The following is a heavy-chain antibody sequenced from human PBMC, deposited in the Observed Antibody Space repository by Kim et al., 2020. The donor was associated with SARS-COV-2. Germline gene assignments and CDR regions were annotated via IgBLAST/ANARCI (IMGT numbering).Heavy chain of an antibody. CDR1: GGSISSSSYY. D-gene: IGHD3-22*01. CDR3: ARQTGVMIAPDGMDV. Sequence: SETLSLTCTVSGGSISSSSYYWGWIRQPPGKGLEWIGSIYYSGSTYYNPSLKSRVTISVDTSKNQFSLKLSSVTAADTAVYYCARQTGVMIAPDGMDVWGDRATVTVSS. V-gene: IGHV4-39*01. J-gene: IGHJ6*02. CDR2: IYYSGST.